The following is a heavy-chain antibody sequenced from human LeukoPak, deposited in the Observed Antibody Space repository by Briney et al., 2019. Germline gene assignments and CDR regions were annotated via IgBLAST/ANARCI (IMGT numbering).Heavy chain of an antibody. CDR2: ISASGGTT. Sequence: GGSLRLSCAASGFTFSNFAMSWVRQAPGKGVEWVSSISASGGTTYYADSVKGRFTISRDNSKNTFNLQMNSLRAEDTALYYCAKDFHGDFPYSFDYWGQGTLVTVSS. V-gene: IGHV3-23*01. CDR1: GFTFSNFA. J-gene: IGHJ4*02. CDR3: AKDFHGDFPYSFDY.